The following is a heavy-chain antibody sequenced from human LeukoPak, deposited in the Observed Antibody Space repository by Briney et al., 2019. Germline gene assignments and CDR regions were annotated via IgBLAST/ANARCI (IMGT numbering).Heavy chain of an antibody. V-gene: IGHV3-23*01. J-gene: IGHJ4*02. CDR3: AKTGTLWYYFDY. D-gene: IGHD5-18*01. CDR2: ISGSGGST. CDR1: GFTVSSNY. Sequence: PGGSLRLSCATSGFTVSSNYMSWVRQAPGKGLEWVSGISGSGGSTYYADSVKGRFTISRDNSKNTLYLQMNSLRAEDTAVYYCAKTGTLWYYFDYWGQGTLVTVSS.